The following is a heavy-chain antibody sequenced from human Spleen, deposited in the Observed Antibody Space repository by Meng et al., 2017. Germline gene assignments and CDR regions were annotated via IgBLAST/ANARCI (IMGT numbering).Heavy chain of an antibody. CDR3: ARKAGNCISTTCYSLDY. J-gene: IGHJ4*02. D-gene: IGHD2-2*01. CDR2: INAVFGTT. Sequence: SVKVSCKALGGIFSNYVIGWVRQAPGQGLEWMGGINAVFGTTNYAQKFHNRVTITSDESTSTVYMELTRLTSEDTAVYFCARKAGNCISTTCYSLDYWGQGTLVTXSS. CDR1: GGIFSNYV. V-gene: IGHV1-69*13.